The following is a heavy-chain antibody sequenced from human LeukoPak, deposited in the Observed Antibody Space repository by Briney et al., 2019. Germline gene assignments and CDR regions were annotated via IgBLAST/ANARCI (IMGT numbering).Heavy chain of an antibody. Sequence: GGSLRLSCAAAGFTFSGHWMSWVRQAPGKGLEWVAVISYDGSNKYYADSVKGRFTISRDNSKNTLYLQMNSLRAEDTAVYYCARSMVSHYYYYYGMDVWGQGTTVTVSS. J-gene: IGHJ6*02. CDR2: ISYDGSNK. V-gene: IGHV3-30*03. D-gene: IGHD4/OR15-4a*01. CDR3: ARSMVSHYYYYYGMDV. CDR1: GFTFSGHW.